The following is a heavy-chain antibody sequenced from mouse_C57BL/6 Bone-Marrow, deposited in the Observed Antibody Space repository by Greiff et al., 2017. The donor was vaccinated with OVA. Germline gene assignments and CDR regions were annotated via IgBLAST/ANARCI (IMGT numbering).Heavy chain of an antibody. D-gene: IGHD3-2*02. Sequence: VQLQQPGAELVRPGSSVKLSCKASGYTFTSYWMHWVKQRPIQGLEWIGNIDPSDSETHYNQKFKDKATLTVDKSSSTAYMQLSSLTSEDSAVYYCARRSSGYLYYFDYWGQGTTLTVSS. V-gene: IGHV1-52*01. CDR3: ARRSSGYLYYFDY. J-gene: IGHJ2*01. CDR1: GYTFTSYW. CDR2: IDPSDSET.